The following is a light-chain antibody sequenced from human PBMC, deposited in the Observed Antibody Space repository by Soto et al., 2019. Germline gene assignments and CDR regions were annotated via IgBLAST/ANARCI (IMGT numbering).Light chain of an antibody. CDR3: QQYNSFPYS. J-gene: IGKJ2*03. CDR1: QAIYHY. Sequence: DIQMTQSPPSLSASVGDRITITCRASQAIYHYLAWFQQMPGKAPKPLLYAASSLQSGVPPKFSGSGFRTDFTLTISSLQPEDSATYYCQQYNSFPYSFGQGTKVAIK. CDR2: AAS. V-gene: IGKV1-16*02.